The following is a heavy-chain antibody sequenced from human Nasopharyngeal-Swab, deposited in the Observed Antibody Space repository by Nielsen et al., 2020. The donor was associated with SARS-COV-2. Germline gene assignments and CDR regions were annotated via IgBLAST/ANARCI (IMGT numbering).Heavy chain of an antibody. CDR1: GFTFSTYA. CDR3: ARPRRELRVYYGMDV. Sequence: GGSLRLSCAASGFTFSTYAMNWVRQAPDKGLEWVAVISYDGPNKYYADSVKGRFTVSRDNSKNTLYLQMNSLRAEDTAVYYCARPRRELRVYYGMDVWGQGTTVTVSS. V-gene: IGHV3-30-3*01. J-gene: IGHJ6*02. D-gene: IGHD1-7*01. CDR2: ISYDGPNK.